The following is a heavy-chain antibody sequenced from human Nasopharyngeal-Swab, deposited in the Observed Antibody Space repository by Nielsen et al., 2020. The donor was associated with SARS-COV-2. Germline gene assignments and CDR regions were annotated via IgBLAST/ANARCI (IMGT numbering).Heavy chain of an antibody. D-gene: IGHD2-2*01. CDR2: IKQDGSEK. Sequence: IRQSPATGLEWVANIKQDGSEKYYVDSVKGRFTISRDNAKNSLYLQMNSLRAEDTAVYYCARGGRYQLPFTFQHWGQGTLVTVSS. J-gene: IGHJ1*01. CDR3: ARGGRYQLPFTFQH. V-gene: IGHV3-7*01.